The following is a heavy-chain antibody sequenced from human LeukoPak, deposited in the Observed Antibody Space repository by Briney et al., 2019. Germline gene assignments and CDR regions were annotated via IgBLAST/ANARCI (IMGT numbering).Heavy chain of an antibody. V-gene: IGHV4-34*01. J-gene: IGHJ5*02. CDR1: GGSFSGCY. CDR2: MNHSGST. CDR3: ARGDRAKYYDFWSGYYGSWFDP. D-gene: IGHD3-3*01. Sequence: SETLSLTCAVYGGSFSGCYWSWIRQPPGKGLEWIGEMNHSGSTNYNPSLKSRVTISVDTSKNQFSLKLSSVTAADTAVYYCARGDRAKYYDFWSGYYGSWFDPWGQGTLVTVSS.